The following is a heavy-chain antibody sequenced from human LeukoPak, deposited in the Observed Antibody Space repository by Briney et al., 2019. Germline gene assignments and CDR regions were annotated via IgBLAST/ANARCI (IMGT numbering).Heavy chain of an antibody. CDR2: ISPYNDNT. D-gene: IGHD6-25*01. V-gene: IGHV1-18*01. CDR1: GYTFTKFG. Sequence: ASVKVSCKASGYTFTKFGISWVRQAPGQEFEWMGWISPYNDNTNYAKKFQGRVTLTTDTSTSTAYMELRGLTSDDTAVYYCAREPSGLLFDYWGLGTLITVSS. J-gene: IGHJ4*02. CDR3: AREPSGLLFDY.